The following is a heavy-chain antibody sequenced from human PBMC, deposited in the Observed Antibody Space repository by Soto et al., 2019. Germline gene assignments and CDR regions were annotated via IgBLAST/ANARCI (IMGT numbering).Heavy chain of an antibody. Sequence: GGSLRLSCAASGFSLKDYYMTWMRQTPEKGLEWISTITSSGGNAYYAASVKGRVTISRDNAHNSLYLQMSGLRDEDRAVYYCARYYYDSSGYDGMDVWGQGTTVTVSS. CDR2: ITSSGGNA. CDR1: GFSLKDYY. V-gene: IGHV3-11*04. CDR3: ARYYYDSSGYDGMDV. J-gene: IGHJ6*02. D-gene: IGHD3-22*01.